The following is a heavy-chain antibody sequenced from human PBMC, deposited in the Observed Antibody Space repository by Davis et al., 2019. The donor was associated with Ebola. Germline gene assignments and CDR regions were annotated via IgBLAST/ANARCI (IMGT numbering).Heavy chain of an antibody. CDR2: ISWNSGSI. CDR1: GFTFDDYA. V-gene: IGHV3-9*01. CDR3: AKDNSTTPYYYYGMDV. J-gene: IGHJ6*02. D-gene: IGHD2/OR15-2a*01. Sequence: GGSLRLSCAASGFTFDDYAMHWVRHAPGKGLEWVSDISWNSGSIGYADSVKGRFTISRDNAKNSLYMQMNSLRAEDTAVYYCAKDNSTTPYYYYGMDVWGQGTTVTVSS.